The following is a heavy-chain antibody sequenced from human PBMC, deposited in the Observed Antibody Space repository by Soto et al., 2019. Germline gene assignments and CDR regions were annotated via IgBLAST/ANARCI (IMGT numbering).Heavy chain of an antibody. J-gene: IGHJ4*02. CDR3: AAGSLDTAMVQLSDY. CDR2: IVVGSGNT. CDR1: GFTFTSSA. Sequence: SVKVSCKXSGFTFTSSAVQWVRQARGQRLEWIGWIVVGSGNTNYAQKFQERVTITRDMSTSTAYMELSSLRSEDTAVYYCAAGSLDTAMVQLSDYWGQGTLVTVSS. V-gene: IGHV1-58*01. D-gene: IGHD5-18*01.